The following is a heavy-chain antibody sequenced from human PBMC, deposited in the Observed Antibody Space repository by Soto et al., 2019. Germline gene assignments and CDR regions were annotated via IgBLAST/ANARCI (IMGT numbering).Heavy chain of an antibody. D-gene: IGHD2-8*01. V-gene: IGHV1-69*13. J-gene: IGHJ3*02. CDR1: GGTFSSYA. CDR2: IIPIFGTA. CDR3: ARPRYCTNGVCQYDAFDI. Sequence: SVKVSCKASGGTFSSYAISWVRQAPGQGLEWMGGIIPIFGTANYAQKFQGRVTITADESTSTAYMELSSLRSEDTAVYYCARPRYCTNGVCQYDAFDIWGQGTMVTVSS.